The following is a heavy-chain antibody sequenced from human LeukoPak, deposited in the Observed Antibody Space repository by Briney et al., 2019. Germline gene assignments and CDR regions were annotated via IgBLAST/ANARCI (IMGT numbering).Heavy chain of an antibody. CDR2: IKHDGNER. V-gene: IGHV3-7*01. Sequence: GGSLRLSCAASGFTFSTSWMSRVRQAPGKGLEWVAKIKHDGNERYYVDSVKGRFTISRDNAKTSLYLQMNSLRDEDTAVYYCARGTGLGDWGQGALVIVSS. J-gene: IGHJ4*02. CDR3: ARGTGLGD. CDR1: GFTFSTSW. D-gene: IGHD3-16*01.